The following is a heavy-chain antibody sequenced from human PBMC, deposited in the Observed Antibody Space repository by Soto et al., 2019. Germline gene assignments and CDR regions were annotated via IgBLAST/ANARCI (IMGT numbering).Heavy chain of an antibody. CDR1: GFTFSSYW. V-gene: IGHV3-7*01. CDR2: IKQDGSEK. D-gene: IGHD3-3*01. Sequence: PGGSLRLSCAASGFTFSSYWMSWVRQAPGKGLEWVANIKQDGSEKYYVDSVKGRFTISRDNAKNSLYLQINSLRAEDTAVYYCARTSSEWLLKGYYMDVWGKGTTVTVSS. J-gene: IGHJ6*03. CDR3: ARTSSEWLLKGYYMDV.